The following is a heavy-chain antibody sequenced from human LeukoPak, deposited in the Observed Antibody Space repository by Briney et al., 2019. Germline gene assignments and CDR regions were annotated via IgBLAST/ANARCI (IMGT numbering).Heavy chain of an antibody. CDR2: IYPGDSDT. D-gene: IGHD3-16*01. CDR1: GYNFITYW. V-gene: IGHV5-51*01. CDR3: ARLAYSTTWSAARFDP. Sequence: GESLKISCKGSGYNFITYWIAWVRQMPGKGLEWMGIIYPGDSDTRYSPAFQGQVTISADKSISTAYLQWSSLKASGTAMYYCARLAYSTTWSAARFDPWGQGTLVTVSS. J-gene: IGHJ5*02.